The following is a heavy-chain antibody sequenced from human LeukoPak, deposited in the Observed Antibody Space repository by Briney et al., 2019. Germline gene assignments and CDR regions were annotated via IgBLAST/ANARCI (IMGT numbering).Heavy chain of an antibody. CDR1: GGSISSYY. D-gene: IGHD3-3*01. CDR3: ARAPDFGVVTPGYMDV. V-gene: IGHV4-59*01. Sequence: PSETLSLTCTVSGGSISSYYWSWIRQPPGKGLEWIGYIYYSGSTNYNPSLKSRVTISVDTSKNQFSLKLSSVTAADTAVYYCARAPDFGVVTPGYMDVWGKGTTVTVSS. CDR2: IYYSGST. J-gene: IGHJ6*03.